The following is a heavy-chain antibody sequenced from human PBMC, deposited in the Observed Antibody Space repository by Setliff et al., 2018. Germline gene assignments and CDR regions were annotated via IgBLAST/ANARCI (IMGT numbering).Heavy chain of an antibody. CDR1: GASFSDYY. V-gene: IGHV4-34*01. CDR2: INHSGST. Sequence: SETLSLTCTVYGASFSDYYWGWIRQPPGKGLEWIAEINHSGSTNYNPSLKSRVTISVDTSTNRFSLKLTSVTAADTAVYYCARLSWNGLRYFGLDVWGQGTTVTVSS. J-gene: IGHJ6*02. D-gene: IGHD3-3*01. CDR3: ARLSWNGLRYFGLDV.